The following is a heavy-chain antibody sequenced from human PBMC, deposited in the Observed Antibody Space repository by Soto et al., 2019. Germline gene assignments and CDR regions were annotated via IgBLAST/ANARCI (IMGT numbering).Heavy chain of an antibody. CDR2: ISAYNGNT. Sequence: APVKVSCKAPGYPFTSYGISWVRQAPGQGLEWMGWISAYNGNTNYAQKLQGRVTMTTDTSTSTAYMGLRSLRSDDTAVYYCARDYEQYYDSSGYYYDWGQGTLVTVS. D-gene: IGHD3-22*01. V-gene: IGHV1-18*04. J-gene: IGHJ4*02. CDR3: ARDYEQYYDSSGYYYD. CDR1: GYPFTSYG.